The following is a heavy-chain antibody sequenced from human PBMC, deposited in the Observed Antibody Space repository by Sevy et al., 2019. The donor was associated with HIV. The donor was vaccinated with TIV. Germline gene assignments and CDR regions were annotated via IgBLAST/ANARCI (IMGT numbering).Heavy chain of an antibody. CDR2: MNPNSGNT. D-gene: IGHD6-6*01. CDR3: ARLPGNRVEYSSSLYYYYGMDV. J-gene: IGHJ6*02. V-gene: IGHV1-8*01. CDR1: GYTFTSYD. Sequence: ASVKVSCKASGYTFTSYDINWVRQATGQGLEWMGWMNPNSGNTGYAQKFQGRVTMTRNTSISTAYMELSSLRSEDTAVYYCARLPGNRVEYSSSLYYYYGMDVWGQGTTVTVSS.